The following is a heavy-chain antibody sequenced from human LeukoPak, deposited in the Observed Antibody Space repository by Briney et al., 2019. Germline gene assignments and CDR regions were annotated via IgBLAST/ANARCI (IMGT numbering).Heavy chain of an antibody. V-gene: IGHV3-21*01. CDR1: GFTFSSYS. J-gene: IGHJ4*02. CDR3: ARGKRAYSSSWPNFDY. D-gene: IGHD6-13*01. CDR2: ISSSSSYI. Sequence: GGSLRLSCAASGFTFSSYSMNWVRQAPGKGLEWVSSISSSSSYIYYADSVKSRFTISRDNAKNSLYLQMNSLRAEDTAVYYCARGKRAYSSSWPNFDYWGQGTLVTVSS.